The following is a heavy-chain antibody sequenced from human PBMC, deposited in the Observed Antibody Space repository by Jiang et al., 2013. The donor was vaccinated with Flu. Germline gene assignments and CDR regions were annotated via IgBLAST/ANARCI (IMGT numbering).Heavy chain of an antibody. CDR2: ISGSGGST. CDR3: AKLMEVYDSSGYWDLGYYFDY. J-gene: IGHJ4*02. CDR1: SYA. V-gene: IGHV3-23*01. Sequence: SYAMSWVRQAPGKGLEWVSAISGSGGSTYYADSVKGRFTISRDNSKNTLYLQMNSLRAEDTAVYYCAKLMEVYDSSGYWDLGYYFDYWGQGTLVTVSS. D-gene: IGHD3-22*01.